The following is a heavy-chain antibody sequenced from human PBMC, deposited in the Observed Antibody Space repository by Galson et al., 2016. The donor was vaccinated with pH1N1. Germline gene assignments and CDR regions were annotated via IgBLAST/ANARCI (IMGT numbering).Heavy chain of an antibody. D-gene: IGHD3-10*01. Sequence: SVKVSCKASGGTFPNYAIAWVRQAPGQGLEWMGGIIPIFGTTNYAQKFLGRVTITADKSTSAVYMELNSLRSEDTAVYCCARESSGSDFWGQGTLVTVSS. J-gene: IGHJ4*02. CDR1: GGTFPNYA. CDR2: IIPIFGTT. CDR3: ARESSGSDF. V-gene: IGHV1-69*06.